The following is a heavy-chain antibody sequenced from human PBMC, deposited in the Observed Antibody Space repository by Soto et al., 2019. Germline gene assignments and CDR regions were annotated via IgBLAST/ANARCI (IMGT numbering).Heavy chain of an antibody. V-gene: IGHV3-74*03. CDR3: TRGGTTTTYWGLFSY. J-gene: IGHJ4*02. Sequence: EVQLVESGGGLVKPGGALRLFCAASGFTFSNYWIHWVRQVPGKGLVWVSRVNSDGTSTSYADFVKGRFTITRDNAKNTVYLQMDNLGADDTAVYYCTRGGTTTTYWGLFSYWGQGALVAVSS. CDR2: VNSDGTST. CDR1: GFTFSNYW. D-gene: IGHD7-27*01.